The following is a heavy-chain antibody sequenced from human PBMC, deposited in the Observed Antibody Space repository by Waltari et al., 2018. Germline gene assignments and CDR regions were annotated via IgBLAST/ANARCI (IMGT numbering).Heavy chain of an antibody. J-gene: IGHJ6*02. D-gene: IGHD1-26*01. V-gene: IGHV4-39*01. CDR2: IYYSGST. Sequence: QLQLQESGPGLVKPSETLSLTCTVSGGSISSSSYYWGWIRQPPGKGLEWIGSIYYSGSTYDNPARKSGVTISVDTSKNQFSLKLSSVTAADTAVYYCAGNLDIVGATTGYYYGMDVWGQGTTVTVSS. CDR3: AGNLDIVGATTGYYYGMDV. CDR1: GGSISSSSYY.